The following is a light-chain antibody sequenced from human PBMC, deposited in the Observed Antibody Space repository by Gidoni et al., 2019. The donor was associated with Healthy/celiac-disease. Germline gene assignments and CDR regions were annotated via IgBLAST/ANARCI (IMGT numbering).Light chain of an antibody. CDR3: QQRSNWPT. J-gene: IGKJ5*01. CDR2: DAS. Sequence: EIVLTQSPATQSLSPGERATLSCRASQSVSSYLAWYQQKPGQAPRLLIYDASNRATGIPARFSGSGSGTDFTLTISSLEPEDFAVYYCQQRSNWPTFXXXTRLEIK. CDR1: QSVSSY. V-gene: IGKV3-11*01.